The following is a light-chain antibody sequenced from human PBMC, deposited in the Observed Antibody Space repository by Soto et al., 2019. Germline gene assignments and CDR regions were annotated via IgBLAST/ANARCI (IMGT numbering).Light chain of an antibody. V-gene: IGKV3-20*01. CDR3: QQYGTNPKT. CDR2: GAS. Sequence: EIVLTQSPGTLCLSPGERATLSCRASQSVRSSYLAWIQQKPGQAPRLLIYGASSRDTGIPDRFSGSGSGTDFTLTISRLEPEDFALYYCQQYGTNPKTFGGGTKVEIK. J-gene: IGKJ4*01. CDR1: QSVRSSY.